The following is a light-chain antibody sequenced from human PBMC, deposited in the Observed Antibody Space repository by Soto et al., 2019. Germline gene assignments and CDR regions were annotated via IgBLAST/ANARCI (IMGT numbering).Light chain of an antibody. CDR2: EGS. V-gene: IGLV2-23*01. J-gene: IGLJ1*01. CDR3: CSYVGARNYV. Sequence: QSVLTQPASVSGSPGQSITISCSGSISDVGSSGPVSWYQHHPGQVPKLIIYEGSRRPSGVSSRFSGSKTGNTASLTITGLQAEDEANYSCCSYVGARNYVFGNGTKVTVL. CDR1: ISDVGSSGP.